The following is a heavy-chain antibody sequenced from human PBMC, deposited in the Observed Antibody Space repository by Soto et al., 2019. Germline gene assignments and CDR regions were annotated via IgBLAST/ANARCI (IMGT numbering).Heavy chain of an antibody. CDR3: ARGEGITMVRGVKDYYGMDV. CDR2: LNRSGST. V-gene: IGHV4-34*01. Sequence: SEILYLSCAVYGGSFSGYYWRWIRQPPGKGLEWVGELNRSGSTNYNPSLKSRVTISVDTSKNQFSLKLSSVTAADTAVYYCARGEGITMVRGVKDYYGMDVWGQGTTVTVSS. CDR1: GGSFSGYY. D-gene: IGHD3-10*01. J-gene: IGHJ6*02.